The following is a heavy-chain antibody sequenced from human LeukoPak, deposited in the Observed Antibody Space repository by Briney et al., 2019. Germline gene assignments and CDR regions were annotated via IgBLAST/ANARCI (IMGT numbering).Heavy chain of an antibody. CDR2: IYSGGST. CDR1: GFTVSSNY. CDR3: AGSYYDSSGYYYHDY. J-gene: IGHJ4*02. V-gene: IGHV3-53*04. D-gene: IGHD3-22*01. Sequence: GGSLRLSCAASGFTVSSNYMSWVCQAPGKGLEWVSVIYSGGSTYYADSVKGRFTISRHNSKNTLYLQMNSLRAEDTAVYYCAGSYYDSSGYYYHDYWGQGTLVTVSS.